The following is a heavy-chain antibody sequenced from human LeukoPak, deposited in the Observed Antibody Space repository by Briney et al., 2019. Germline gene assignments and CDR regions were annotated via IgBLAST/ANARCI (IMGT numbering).Heavy chain of an antibody. CDR1: GASISSDY. D-gene: IGHD3-3*01. J-gene: IGHJ4*02. V-gene: IGHV4-59*08. Sequence: SETLSLTCTVSGASISSDYRSWIRQPPGKGLEWIGYIYITGNTNYSPSLKSRVTMSLDTSKNQLSLKLSSVTATDTAVYYCARHPFFNPFDYWGLGTLVTVSS. CDR2: IYITGNT. CDR3: ARHPFFNPFDY.